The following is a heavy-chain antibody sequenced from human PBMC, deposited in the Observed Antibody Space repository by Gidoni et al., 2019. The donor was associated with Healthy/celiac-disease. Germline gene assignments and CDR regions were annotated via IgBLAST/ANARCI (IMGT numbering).Heavy chain of an antibody. CDR2: IYYSGST. Sequence: QVQLQESGPGLVKPSETLSLTCTVSGGSISSYYWSWIRQPPGKGLEWIGYIYYSGSTNYNPSLKSRVTISVDTSKNQFSLKLSSVTAADTAVYYCARDQGATPGYYYYYGMDVWGQGTTVTVSS. V-gene: IGHV4-59*01. CDR1: GGSISSYY. CDR3: ARDQGATPGYYYYYGMDV. D-gene: IGHD1-26*01. J-gene: IGHJ6*02.